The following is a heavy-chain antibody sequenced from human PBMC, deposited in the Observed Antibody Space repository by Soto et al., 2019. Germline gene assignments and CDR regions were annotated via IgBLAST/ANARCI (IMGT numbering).Heavy chain of an antibody. D-gene: IGHD3-3*01. CDR1: GFTSSSYA. V-gene: IGHV3-23*01. J-gene: IGHJ4*02. CDR3: AKAPRTYDFPYYFDS. Sequence: GGSLRLSCTASGFTSSSYAMSWVRQAPGGGLEWVASVSGGGRDTYYAASLRGRFTIYRDNSKDTLYLQMSSLRAEDTAVYYCAKAPRTYDFPYYFDSWGQGTMVTVSS. CDR2: VSGGGRDT.